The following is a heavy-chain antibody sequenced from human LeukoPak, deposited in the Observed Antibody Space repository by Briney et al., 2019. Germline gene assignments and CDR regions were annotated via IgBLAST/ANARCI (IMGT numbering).Heavy chain of an antibody. CDR1: GFTFSDYY. CDR3: ARDFRPDSSGYYIGYDFDY. V-gene: IGHV3-11*04. Sequence: KSGGSLRLSCAASGFTFSDYYMSWIRQAPGKGLEWVSYISSSSSTIYYADSVKGRFTISRDNAKNSLYLQMNSLRDEDTAVYYCARDFRPDSSGYYIGYDFDYWGQGTLVTVSS. J-gene: IGHJ4*02. CDR2: ISSSSSTI. D-gene: IGHD3-22*01.